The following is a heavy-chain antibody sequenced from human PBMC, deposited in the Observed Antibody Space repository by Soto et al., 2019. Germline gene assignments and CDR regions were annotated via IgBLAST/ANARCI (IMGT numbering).Heavy chain of an antibody. Sequence: EVQLVESGGGLVQPGGSLRLSCAASGFTVSSNYMSWVRQAPGKGLEWGAVIYSGGSTYYADSVKGRFTISRHNSKNTLYLQMNSLRAEDTAVYYCARTYGDYAFDYWGQGTLVTVSS. CDR3: ARTYGDYAFDY. D-gene: IGHD4-17*01. CDR1: GFTVSSNY. CDR2: IYSGGST. J-gene: IGHJ4*02. V-gene: IGHV3-53*04.